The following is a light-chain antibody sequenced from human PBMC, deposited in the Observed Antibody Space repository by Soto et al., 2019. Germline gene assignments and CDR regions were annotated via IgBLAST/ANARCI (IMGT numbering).Light chain of an antibody. CDR3: QQYNNWPDMYT. J-gene: IGKJ2*01. CDR1: RSVGTT. Sequence: EMVMTQFPATLSVSPGERVILSCRASRSVGTTLAWYQQKPGQAPRLLIYGASTRATGIPARFSGSGSGTDFTLTISSLQSEDFAVYYCQQYNNWPDMYTFGQGTKLEIK. V-gene: IGKV3-15*01. CDR2: GAS.